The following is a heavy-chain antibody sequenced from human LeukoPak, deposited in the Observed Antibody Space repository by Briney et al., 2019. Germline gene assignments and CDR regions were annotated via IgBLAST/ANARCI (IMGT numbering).Heavy chain of an antibody. J-gene: IGHJ4*02. Sequence: PSETLSLTCAVYGGSFSGYYWSWIRQPPGKGLEWIGEINHSGSTNYNPSLKSRVTISVDTSKNQFSLKLSSVTAADTAVYYCARRGWLQEFDYWGQGTLVTVSS. V-gene: IGHV4-34*01. CDR1: GGSFSGYY. CDR3: ARRGWLQEFDY. CDR2: INHSGST. D-gene: IGHD5-24*01.